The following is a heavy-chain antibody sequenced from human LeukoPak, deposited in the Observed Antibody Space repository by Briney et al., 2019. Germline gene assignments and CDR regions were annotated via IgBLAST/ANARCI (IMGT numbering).Heavy chain of an antibody. D-gene: IGHD1-26*01. CDR2: IRYDGSNK. J-gene: IGHJ6*03. CDR3: ARDPYSGSYSDYYYYYMDV. CDR1: GFTFSSYG. Sequence: GGSLRLSCAASGFTFSSYGMHWVRQAPGKGLEWVAFIRYDGSNKYYADSVKGRFTISRDNAKNSLYLQLNSLRAEDTAVYYCARDPYSGSYSDYYYYYMDVWGRGTTVTVS. V-gene: IGHV3-30*02.